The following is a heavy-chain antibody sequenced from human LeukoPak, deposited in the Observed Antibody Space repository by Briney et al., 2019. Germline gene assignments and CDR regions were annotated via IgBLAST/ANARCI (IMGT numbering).Heavy chain of an antibody. CDR1: GGTFSSYA. CDR3: ARDFNAGDSPGNWFDP. V-gene: IGHV1-69*05. CDR2: IIPIFGTA. D-gene: IGHD4-17*01. J-gene: IGHJ5*02. Sequence: SVKVSCKASGGTFSSYAISWVRQAPGQGLEWMGGIIPIFGTANYAQKFQGRVTITTDESTSTAYMELSSLRSEDTAVYYCARDFNAGDSPGNWFDPWGQGTLVTVSS.